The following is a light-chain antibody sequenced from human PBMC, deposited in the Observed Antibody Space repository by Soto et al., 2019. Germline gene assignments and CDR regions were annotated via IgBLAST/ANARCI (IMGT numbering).Light chain of an antibody. Sequence: EIELTQSPGTLSLSPGERANLSCRASQTVSSSYLAWYQQKLGQAPRLLIYGATSRATGIPDRFSGSGSGTDFTLTISRLEPEDFAVYYCQQYGSSPRTFGQGTKVEIK. CDR2: GAT. CDR3: QQYGSSPRT. J-gene: IGKJ1*01. CDR1: QTVSSSY. V-gene: IGKV3-20*01.